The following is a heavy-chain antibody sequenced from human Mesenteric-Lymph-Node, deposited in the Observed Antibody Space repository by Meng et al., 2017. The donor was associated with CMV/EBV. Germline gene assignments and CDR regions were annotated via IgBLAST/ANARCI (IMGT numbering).Heavy chain of an antibody. D-gene: IGHD3-3*01. J-gene: IGHJ4*02. V-gene: IGHV3-21*01. Sequence: GESLKISCAASGLTFSPYSMTWVRQAPGKGLGWVSSISGTSAYIYYADSVKGRFTVSRDNAKNSLYLQVSSLRAEDTAVYYCARGPSITIFGVVPHFDYWGQGTLVTVSS. CDR1: GLTFSPYS. CDR3: ARGPSITIFGVVPHFDY. CDR2: ISGTSAYI.